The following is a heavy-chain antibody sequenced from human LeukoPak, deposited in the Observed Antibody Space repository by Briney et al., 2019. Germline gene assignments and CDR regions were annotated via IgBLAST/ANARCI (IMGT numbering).Heavy chain of an antibody. V-gene: IGHV3-33*01. Sequence: GGSLRLSCAASGFTFNSYGIHWVRQAPGKGLEWVAFIWYDGSNKYYADSVKGRFTISRDNSKNTLYLQMNSVRAEDTAVYYCARARTTRGFDYCGQGTLVTVSS. CDR1: GFTFNSYG. J-gene: IGHJ4*02. CDR3: ARARTTRGFDY. D-gene: IGHD4-17*01. CDR2: IWYDGSNK.